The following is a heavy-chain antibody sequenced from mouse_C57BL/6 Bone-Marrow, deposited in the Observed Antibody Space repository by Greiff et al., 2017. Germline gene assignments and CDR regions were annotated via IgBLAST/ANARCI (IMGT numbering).Heavy chain of an antibody. CDR2: IDPSDSYN. J-gene: IGHJ3*01. D-gene: IGHD1-1*01. CDR1: GYTFTSYW. V-gene: IGHV1-69*01. CDR3: ASEGLLRAGFAY. Sequence: QVQLQQPGAELVMPGASVKLSCKASGYTFTSYWMHWVKQRPGQGLEWIGEIDPSDSYNNYNQKFKGKSTLTVDKSSSTAYMHLRSLTSSDSAVYYCASEGLLRAGFAYWGQGTLVTVSA.